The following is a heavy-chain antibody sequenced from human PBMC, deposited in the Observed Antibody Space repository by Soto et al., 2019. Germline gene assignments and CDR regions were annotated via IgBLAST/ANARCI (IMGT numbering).Heavy chain of an antibody. V-gene: IGHV4-34*01. CDR3: ARLHCSSTSCYVEGYFDY. Sequence: SETQRLTYAVYGGTFRGHYWSWIRQHQGKGLEWIGEINHSGSTNYNPSLKSRVTISVDTSKNQFSLKLSSVTAADTAVYYCARLHCSSTSCYVEGYFDYWGQGTLVTVSS. D-gene: IGHD2-2*01. CDR2: INHSGST. CDR1: GGTFRGHY. J-gene: IGHJ4*02.